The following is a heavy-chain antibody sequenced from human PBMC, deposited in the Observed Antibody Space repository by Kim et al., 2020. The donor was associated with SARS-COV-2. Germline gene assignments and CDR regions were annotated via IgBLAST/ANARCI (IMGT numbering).Heavy chain of an antibody. D-gene: IGHD3-16*01. J-gene: IGHJ6*02. V-gene: IGHV4-34*01. CDR1: GGSFSGYY. CDR2: INHSGST. CDR3: ARGLRLGEDYGMDV. Sequence: SETLSLTCAVYGGSFSGYYWSWIRQPPGKGLEWIGEINHSGSTHYNPSLKSRVTISVDTSKNQFSLKLSSVTAADTAVYYCARGLRLGEDYGMDVWGQGSTVTVSS.